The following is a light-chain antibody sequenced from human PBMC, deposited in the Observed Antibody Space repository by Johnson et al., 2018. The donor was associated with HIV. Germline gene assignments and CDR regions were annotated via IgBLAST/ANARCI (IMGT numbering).Light chain of an antibody. CDR3: GTWDSSLSAGCV. CDR2: DNH. CDR1: SSNIVNIY. Sequence: QSVLTQPPSVSAAPGQKVTISCSASSSNIVNIYISWYQHLPGTAPKLLIYDNHKRPSGIPDRFSGSKSGTSATLGITGLQTGDEADYYCGTWDSSLSAGCVFGTGTKVTVL. V-gene: IGLV1-51*01. J-gene: IGLJ1*01.